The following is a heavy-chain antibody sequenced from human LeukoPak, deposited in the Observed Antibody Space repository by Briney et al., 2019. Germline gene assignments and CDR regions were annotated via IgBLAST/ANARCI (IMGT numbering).Heavy chain of an antibody. Sequence: GGSLRLSCAASEFTFSSCAMSWVRQAPGKGLEWVSAISGSGGSTYYADSVKGRFTISRDNSKNTLYLQMNSLRAEDTAVYYCAKDPYDNFFQHWGQGTLVTVSS. V-gene: IGHV3-23*01. J-gene: IGHJ1*01. D-gene: IGHD3-22*01. CDR1: EFTFSSCA. CDR2: ISGSGGST. CDR3: AKDPYDNFFQH.